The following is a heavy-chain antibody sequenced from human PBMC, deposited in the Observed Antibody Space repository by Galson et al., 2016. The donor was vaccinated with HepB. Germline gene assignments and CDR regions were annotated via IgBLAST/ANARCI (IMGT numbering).Heavy chain of an antibody. D-gene: IGHD6-19*01. V-gene: IGHV1-18*01. Sequence: SVKVSCKASGYTLASYGFSWVRQAPGQGLEWMGWISGYNGNTNYAQKLQGRVTMTTDPSTSTVYMDLRSLRSDDTAVYFCARVRGYSSVWSEAAFDYWGQGTLVTVSS. J-gene: IGHJ4*02. CDR2: ISGYNGNT. CDR3: ARVRGYSSVWSEAAFDY. CDR1: GYTLASYG.